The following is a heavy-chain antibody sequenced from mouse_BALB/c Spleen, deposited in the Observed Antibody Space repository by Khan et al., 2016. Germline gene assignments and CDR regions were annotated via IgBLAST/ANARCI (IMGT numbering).Heavy chain of an antibody. D-gene: IGHD1-1*01. Sequence: EVQLQESGPGLVKPSQSLSLTCTVTGYSITSDYAWNWIRQFPGNQLEWMGYLSYSGSTSYNPTFKSQITITPDTSKNQFFLQLNSVTTEDTAAYCCARSYYYGSSYYFDYWGQGTTLTVSS. J-gene: IGHJ2*01. CDR1: GYSITSDYA. CDR2: LSYSGST. V-gene: IGHV3-2*02. CDR3: ARSYYYGSSYYFDY.